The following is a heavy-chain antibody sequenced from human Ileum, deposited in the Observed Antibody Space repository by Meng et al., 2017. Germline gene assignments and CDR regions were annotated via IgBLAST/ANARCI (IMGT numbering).Heavy chain of an antibody. CDR2: IYTIGST. J-gene: IGHJ4*02. Sequence: GSLRLSCTVSGGSISSYYWSWIRQPAGKGLEWIGRIYTIGSTNYNPSLKSRVTMSVDTSKNQFSLKLSSVTAADTGVYYCVRVARAAAGMNIDYWGQGTLVTVSS. V-gene: IGHV4-4*07. D-gene: IGHD6-13*01. CDR1: GGSISSYY. CDR3: VRVARAAAGMNIDY.